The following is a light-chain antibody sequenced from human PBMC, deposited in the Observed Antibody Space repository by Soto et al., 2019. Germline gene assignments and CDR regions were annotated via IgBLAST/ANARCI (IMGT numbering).Light chain of an antibody. J-gene: IGKJ5*01. CDR1: QSISSW. CDR2: DAS. Sequence: DIQMTQSPSTLSASVGDRVTITCRASQSISSWLAWYQQKPGKAPKLLIYDASSLESGVPSRFSGSGSGTEFPLTLSSLQPDDFATYYCQQYNSYITFGQGTRLEMK. CDR3: QQYNSYIT. V-gene: IGKV1-5*01.